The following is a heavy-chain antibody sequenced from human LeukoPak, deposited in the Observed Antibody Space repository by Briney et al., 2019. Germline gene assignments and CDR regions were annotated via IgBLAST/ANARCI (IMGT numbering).Heavy chain of an antibody. J-gene: IGHJ6*02. CDR2: ISSSGSTI. D-gene: IGHD5-12*01. Sequence: PGGSLRLSCAASGFTFSDYYMSWIRQAPGKGLEWASYISSSGSTIYCADSVKGRFTISRDNAKNSLYLQMNSLRAEDTAVYYCARDRGYVYYYYGMDVWGQGTTVTVSS. V-gene: IGHV3-11*01. CDR3: ARDRGYVYYYYGMDV. CDR1: GFTFSDYY.